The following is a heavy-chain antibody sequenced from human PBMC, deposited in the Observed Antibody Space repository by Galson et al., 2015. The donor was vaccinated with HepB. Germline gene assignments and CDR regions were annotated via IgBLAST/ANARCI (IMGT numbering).Heavy chain of an antibody. CDR2: INEDGSDK. D-gene: IGHD2-8*01. J-gene: IGHJ5*01. V-gene: IGHV3-7*01. CDR1: GFTFRSSW. Sequence: SLRLSCAAYGFTFRSSWMTWLRQAPGKGLEWVANINEDGSDKYYVGSVKGRFTISRDNAKNSLFLQMNSLGAEDTAIYYCARDAPNAYYDSWGQGTLVTVSS. CDR3: ARDAPNAYYDS.